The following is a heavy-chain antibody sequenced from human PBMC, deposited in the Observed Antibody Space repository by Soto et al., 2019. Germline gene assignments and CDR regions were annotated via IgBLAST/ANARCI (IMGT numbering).Heavy chain of an antibody. CDR1: GFTFSSYA. Sequence: GGSLRLSCAASGFTFSSYAMSWVRQAPGKGLEWVSAISGSGGSTYYADSVKGRFTISRDNSKNTLYLQMNSLRAEDTAVYYCATNTESPRGTVLRYFDWLLLLGYWGQGTLVTVSS. V-gene: IGHV3-23*01. D-gene: IGHD3-9*01. J-gene: IGHJ4*02. CDR3: ATNTESPRGTVLRYFDWLLLLGY. CDR2: ISGSGGST.